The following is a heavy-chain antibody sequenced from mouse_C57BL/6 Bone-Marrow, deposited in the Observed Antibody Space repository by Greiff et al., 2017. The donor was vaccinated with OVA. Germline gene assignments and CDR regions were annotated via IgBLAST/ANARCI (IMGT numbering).Heavy chain of an antibody. CDR2: ISDGGSYT. CDR3: ASGGLRRRAY. V-gene: IGHV5-4*03. D-gene: IGHD2-4*01. CDR1: GFTFSSYA. J-gene: IGHJ3*01. Sequence: EVMLVESGGGLVKPGGSLKLSCAASGFTFSSYAMSWVRQTPEKRLEWVATISDGGSYTYYPDNVKGRFTISRDNAKNNLYLQMSHLKSEDTAMYYCASGGLRRRAYWGQGTLVTVSA.